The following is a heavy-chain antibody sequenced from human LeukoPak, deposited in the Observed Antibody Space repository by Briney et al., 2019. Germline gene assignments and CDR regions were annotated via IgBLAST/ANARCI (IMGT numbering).Heavy chain of an antibody. J-gene: IGHJ4*02. CDR1: KFTFVNYA. CDR3: ARAYYYDSGSYYGHFDY. Sequence: PGGSLRLSCAASKFTFVNYAMSWVRQDPGKGLEWVSTISGSGDATYYADSVKGRFTISRDNSKSTLYLQMNSLRAEDTALYYCARAYYYDSGSYYGHFDYWGRGTLVTVSS. V-gene: IGHV3-23*01. CDR2: ISGSGDAT. D-gene: IGHD3-10*01.